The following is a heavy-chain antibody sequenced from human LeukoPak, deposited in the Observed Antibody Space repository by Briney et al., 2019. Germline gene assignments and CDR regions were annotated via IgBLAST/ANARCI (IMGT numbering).Heavy chain of an antibody. D-gene: IGHD3-22*01. J-gene: IGHJ6*02. CDR1: GFTFSSFA. Sequence: AGGSLRLSCAASGFTFSSFAMSWVRQAPGKGLEWVSVIADSDDSSIYADSVKGRFTISRDNSKNTVCLQMNSLRAEDTAVYYCAKGSAYYNYYYYSMDVWGQGTTVTVSS. CDR3: AKGSAYYNYYYYSMDV. V-gene: IGHV3-23*01. CDR2: IADSDDSS.